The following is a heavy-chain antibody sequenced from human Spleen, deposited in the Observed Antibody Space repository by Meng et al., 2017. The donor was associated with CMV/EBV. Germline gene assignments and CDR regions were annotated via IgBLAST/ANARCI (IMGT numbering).Heavy chain of an antibody. J-gene: IGHJ6*02. CDR1: GFNFSRYA. Sequence: GGSLRLSCAASGFNFSRYALHWVRQAPGKGLEWVAIISMDGSNKYYADSVKGRFTISRDNSKNTLYLQMNSLRPEDAAVYYCAKDRFCNSKNCYMGYFALDVWGQGTTVTVSS. CDR2: ISMDGSNK. CDR3: AKDRFCNSKNCYMGYFALDV. V-gene: IGHV3-30-3*01. D-gene: IGHD2/OR15-2a*01.